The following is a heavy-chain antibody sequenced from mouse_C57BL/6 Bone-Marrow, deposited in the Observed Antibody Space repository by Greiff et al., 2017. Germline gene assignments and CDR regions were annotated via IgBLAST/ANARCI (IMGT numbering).Heavy chain of an antibody. V-gene: IGHV1-52*01. J-gene: IGHJ2*01. CDR2: IDPSDSET. CDR3: ARPHYDGSSDLDY. CDR1: GYTFTSYW. Sequence: QVQLQQPGAELVRPGSSVKLSCKASGYTFTSYWMHWVKQRPLQGLEWIGNIDPSDSETHYNQKFKDKATLTVDKSSSTAYMQLSSLTSEDSAVYYCARPHYDGSSDLDYWGQGTTVTVAS. D-gene: IGHD1-1*01.